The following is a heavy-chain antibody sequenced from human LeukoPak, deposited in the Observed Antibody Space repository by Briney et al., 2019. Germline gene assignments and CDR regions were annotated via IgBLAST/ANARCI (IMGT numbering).Heavy chain of an antibody. V-gene: IGHV3-48*03. CDR2: ISSSGSTI. D-gene: IGHD3-10*01. CDR3: ARDPWRGYMDV. CDR1: GFTFSSYE. Sequence: GGSLRLSCAASGFTFSSYEMNWVRQAPGQGLEWVSYISSSGSTIYYADSVKGRFTISRDNAKNSLYLQMNSLRAEDTAVYYCARDPWRGYMDVWGKGTTVTVSS. J-gene: IGHJ6*03.